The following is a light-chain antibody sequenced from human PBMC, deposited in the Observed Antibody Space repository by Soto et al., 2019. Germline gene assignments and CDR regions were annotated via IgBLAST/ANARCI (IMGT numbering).Light chain of an antibody. CDR1: QSFSSY. V-gene: IGKV3-11*01. J-gene: IGKJ1*01. CDR3: QQRGET. Sequence: EIVLTQSPATLSLSPGERATLSCRASQSFSSYLAWYQQKPGQAPRLLIYDASNRATGIPARFSGSGSGTDFTLTIRSLEPEDFAVYYCQQRGETFGQGTKVEIK. CDR2: DAS.